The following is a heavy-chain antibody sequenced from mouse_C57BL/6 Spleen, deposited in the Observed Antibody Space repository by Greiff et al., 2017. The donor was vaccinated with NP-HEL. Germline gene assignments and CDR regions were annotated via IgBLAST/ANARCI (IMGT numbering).Heavy chain of an antibody. Sequence: QVQLQQPGAELVKPGASVKMSCKASGSTFTSYWITWVKQRPGQGLEWIGDIYPGSGSTNYNEKFKRKATLTVDNCSSTAYIQLSSLTSDESAVYYCAIVSNGIFAYWGQGTLVTVSA. J-gene: IGHJ3*01. CDR3: AIVSNGIFAY. CDR2: IYPGSGST. D-gene: IGHD2-12*01. CDR1: GSTFTSYW. V-gene: IGHV1-55*01.